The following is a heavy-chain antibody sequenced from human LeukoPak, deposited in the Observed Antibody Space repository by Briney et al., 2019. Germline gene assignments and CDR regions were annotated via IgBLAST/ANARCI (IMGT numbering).Heavy chain of an antibody. Sequence: GASVKVSCKASGYTFTTYAMHWVRQAPGQRLEWMGWINAGNGNTKYSQKFQGRVTITSDTSASTAYMELRSLRSEDTAVYYCARIRDGYNTDAFDIWGQGTMVTVSS. J-gene: IGHJ3*02. CDR1: GYTFTTYA. CDR2: INAGNGNT. D-gene: IGHD5-24*01. V-gene: IGHV1-3*01. CDR3: ARIRDGYNTDAFDI.